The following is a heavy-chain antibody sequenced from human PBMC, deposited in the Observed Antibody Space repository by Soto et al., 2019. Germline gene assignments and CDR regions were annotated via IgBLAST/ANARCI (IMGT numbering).Heavy chain of an antibody. J-gene: IGHJ4*02. D-gene: IGHD3-3*01. CDR3: ARGPHYDFWSGSDY. CDR2: IWYDGSNK. V-gene: IGHV3-33*01. CDR1: GFTFSSYG. Sequence: GGSLRLSWAASGFTFSSYGMHWVRQAPGKGLEWVAVIWYDGSNKYYADSVKGRFTISRDNSKNTLYLQMNSLRAEDTAVYYCARGPHYDFWSGSDYWGQGTLVTVSS.